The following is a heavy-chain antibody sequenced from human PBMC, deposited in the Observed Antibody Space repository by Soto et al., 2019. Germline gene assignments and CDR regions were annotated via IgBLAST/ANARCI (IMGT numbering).Heavy chain of an antibody. CDR1: GYTFPNYD. CDR3: ASDRPGIRTYDASYI. J-gene: IGHJ6*01. D-gene: IGHD1-20*01. CDR2: MSPNTGTI. Sequence: SVKVTCKSSGYTFPNYDINWVRQATGQGPEWMGWMSPNTGTIVYAQKFLGRVSRTSNTSTSKAYMSLSSQRSEDTADYFCASDRPGIRTYDASYIWRQISTVTASS. V-gene: IGHV1-8*01.